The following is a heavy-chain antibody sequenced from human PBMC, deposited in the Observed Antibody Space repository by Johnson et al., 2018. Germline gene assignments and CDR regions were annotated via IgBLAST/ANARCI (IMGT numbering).Heavy chain of an antibody. CDR1: GFTFSRYG. V-gene: IGHV3-NL1*01. J-gene: IGHJ3*02. CDR2: IYSGGST. D-gene: IGHD5-24*01. CDR3: AREREGDNLDNAFDI. Sequence: QVQLVESGGGVVQPGRSLRLSCAASGFTFSRYGMYWVRQAPGKALEWVSVIYSGGSTYYADSVNGRFTISRDNSKNTVYLQMNSLRHGDTAMLHCAREREGDNLDNAFDIWCQVTMVTVSS.